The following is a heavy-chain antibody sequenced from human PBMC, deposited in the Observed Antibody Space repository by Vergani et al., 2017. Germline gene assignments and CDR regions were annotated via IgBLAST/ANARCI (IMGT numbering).Heavy chain of an antibody. CDR2: ISSSGSTI. CDR3: TRAWSGELLDVGWYYYYGMDV. CDR1: GFTFSDYY. J-gene: IGHJ6*02. Sequence: QVQLVESGGGLVKPGGSLRLSCAASGFTFSDYYMSWIRQAPGKGLEWVSYISSSGSTIYYADSVKGRFTISRDNAKNSLYLQMNSLRAEDTAVYYCTRAWSGELLDVGWYYYYGMDVWGQGTTVTVSS. V-gene: IGHV3-11*04. D-gene: IGHD1-26*01.